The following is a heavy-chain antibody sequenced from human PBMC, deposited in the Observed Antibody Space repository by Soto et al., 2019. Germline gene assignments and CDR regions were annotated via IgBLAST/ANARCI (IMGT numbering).Heavy chain of an antibody. D-gene: IGHD3-16*01. Sequence: QVQLQESGPGLVTPSETLSLTCTVSGGSISSYYWSWIRQPPGKGLEWIGYIYYSGSTNYNPSLKSRVTISVDTSKNQFSLKLSSVTAADTAVYYCARDGGGTVDYWGQGTLVTVSS. J-gene: IGHJ4*02. CDR2: IYYSGST. CDR3: ARDGGGTVDY. V-gene: IGHV4-59*01. CDR1: GGSISSYY.